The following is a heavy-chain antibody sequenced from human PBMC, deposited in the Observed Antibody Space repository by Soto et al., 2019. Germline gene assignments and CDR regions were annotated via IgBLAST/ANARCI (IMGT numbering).Heavy chain of an antibody. CDR2: IYYSGST. CDR1: GGSISSYY. Sequence: PSETLSLTCTVSGGSISSYYWSWIRLPPGKGLEWIGYIYYSGSTNYNPSLKSRVTISVHTSKNQFSLKLSAVTAADTAVYYCARVWGGAFDIWGQGTMVTVSS. V-gene: IGHV4-59*01. CDR3: ARVWGGAFDI. D-gene: IGHD3-10*01. J-gene: IGHJ3*02.